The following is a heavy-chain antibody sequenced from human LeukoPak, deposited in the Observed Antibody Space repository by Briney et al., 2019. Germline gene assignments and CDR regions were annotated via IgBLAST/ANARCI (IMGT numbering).Heavy chain of an antibody. J-gene: IGHJ4*02. D-gene: IGHD3-16*01. CDR1: GYTFTSYY. CDR2: IIPIFGTA. CDR3: ARDSGFPHDPFDY. Sequence: SVKVSCKASGYTFTSYYMHWVRQAPGQGLEWMGGIIPIFGTANYAQKFQGRVTITADESTSTAYMELSSLRSEDTAVYYCARDSGFPHDPFDYWGQGTLVTVSS. V-gene: IGHV1-69*13.